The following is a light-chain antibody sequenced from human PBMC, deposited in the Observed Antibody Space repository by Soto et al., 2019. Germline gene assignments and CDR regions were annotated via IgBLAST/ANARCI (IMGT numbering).Light chain of an antibody. V-gene: IGKV3-20*01. J-gene: IGKJ1*01. Sequence: EILLTQSPGTLSLSPGERATLSCRATQTISSNYLAWXXQXTGXXXXXXXXXXXTRATGITDRFSGSGSGTDFTLIISRLEPEDFAVYYCQQYGSSPWTFGQGTKVDIK. CDR1: QTISSNY. CDR2: XXX. CDR3: QQYGSSPWT.